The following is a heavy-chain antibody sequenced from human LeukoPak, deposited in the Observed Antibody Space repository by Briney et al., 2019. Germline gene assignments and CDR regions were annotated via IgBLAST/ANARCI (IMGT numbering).Heavy chain of an antibody. CDR2: ISSSSSYI. CDR3: ARGGLDDILDY. Sequence: GGSLRLSCAASGFTFSSYSMNWVRQAPGRGLEWVSSISSSSSYIYYADSVKGRFTISRDNAKNSLYLQMNSLRAEDTAVYYCARGGLDDILDYWGQGTLVTVSS. V-gene: IGHV3-21*01. J-gene: IGHJ4*02. D-gene: IGHD3-9*01. CDR1: GFTFSSYS.